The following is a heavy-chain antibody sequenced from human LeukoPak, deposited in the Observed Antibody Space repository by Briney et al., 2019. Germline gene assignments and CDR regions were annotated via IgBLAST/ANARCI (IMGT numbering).Heavy chain of an antibody. CDR1: GGSISSSSYY. CDR3: ARDTRGELLGY. CDR2: IYYSGST. D-gene: IGHD1-26*01. Sequence: SETLSLTCTVSGGSISSSSYYWGWIRQPPGKGLEWIGSIYYSGSTYYNPSLKSRVTISVDTSKNQFSLKLSSVTAADTAVYYCARDTRGELLGYWGQGTLVTVSS. J-gene: IGHJ4*02. V-gene: IGHV4-39*07.